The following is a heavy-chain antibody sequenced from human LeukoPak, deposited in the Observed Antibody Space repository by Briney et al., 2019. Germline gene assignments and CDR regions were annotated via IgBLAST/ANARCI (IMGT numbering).Heavy chain of an antibody. CDR1: GYKFTSYA. CDR2: IIPIFGAA. J-gene: IGHJ6*03. Sequence: SVKVSCKASGYKFTSYAISWVRQAPGQGLEWMGGIIPIFGAANYAQKFQGRVTITADKSTSRAYMELSSLRSEDTAVYYCARADFSIAARSAAYYYYYYMDVWGKGTTVTVSS. V-gene: IGHV1-69*06. D-gene: IGHD6-6*01. CDR3: ARADFSIAARSAAYYYYYYMDV.